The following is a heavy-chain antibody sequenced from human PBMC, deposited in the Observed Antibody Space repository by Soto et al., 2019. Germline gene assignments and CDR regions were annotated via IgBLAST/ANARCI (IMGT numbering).Heavy chain of an antibody. CDR1: GFTFSSYA. CDR2: ISGSGGST. CDR3: AKMGRINYYDSSGYYYSYAFDI. V-gene: IGHV3-23*01. D-gene: IGHD3-22*01. Sequence: GGSLRLSCAASGFTFSSYAMSWVRQAPGKGLEWVSAISGSGGSTYYADSVKGRFTISRDNSKNTLYLQMNSLRAEDTAVYYCAKMGRINYYDSSGYYYSYAFDIWGQGTMVTVSS. J-gene: IGHJ3*02.